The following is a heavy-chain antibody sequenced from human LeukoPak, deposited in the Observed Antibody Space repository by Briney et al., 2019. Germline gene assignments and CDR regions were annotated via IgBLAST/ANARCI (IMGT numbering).Heavy chain of an antibody. J-gene: IGHJ4*02. CDR3: ARGPGIEVGGSSCYFDY. CDR2: ISSYNGNT. D-gene: IGHD3-22*01. V-gene: IGHV1-18*01. CDR1: GYTFTNYG. Sequence: ASVKVSCKASGYTFTNYGVTWVRQAPGQGLECMGYISSYNGNTNYAQKLQGRVTMTTDTSASTAYMELRSLRSDDTAVYYCARGPGIEVGGSSCYFDYWGQGTLVTVSS.